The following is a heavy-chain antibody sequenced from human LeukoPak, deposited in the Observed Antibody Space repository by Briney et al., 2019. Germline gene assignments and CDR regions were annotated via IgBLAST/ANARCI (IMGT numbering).Heavy chain of an antibody. D-gene: IGHD5-24*01. CDR2: IGSSTRTM. CDR3: ASLLYGYSYGPFHH. J-gene: IGHJ4*02. Sequence: PGGSLRLSCAASGLTLSTYDMTWVRQAPGKGLEWVSYIGSSTRTMYYAESLKGRFTISRDNAKNSLYLQMASLRAQDTPIYYCASLLYGYSYGPFHHWGQGTLVTAYS. CDR1: GLTLSTYD. V-gene: IGHV3-48*03.